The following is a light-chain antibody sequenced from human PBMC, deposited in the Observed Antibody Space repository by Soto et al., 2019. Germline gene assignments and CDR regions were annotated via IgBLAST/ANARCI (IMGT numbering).Light chain of an antibody. V-gene: IGLV2-23*01. CDR1: SSDIGSDKL. J-gene: IGLJ3*02. CDR3: CSYAGSTTWV. Sequence: QFALTQPASVSGSPGQSITFSCTGTSSDIGSDKLVSWYQQHPGRAPKIIIYEAFKRPSGVSNRFSGSRSGNTASLTISGLRGEDEADYYCCSYAGSTTWVFGGGTKLTVL. CDR2: EAF.